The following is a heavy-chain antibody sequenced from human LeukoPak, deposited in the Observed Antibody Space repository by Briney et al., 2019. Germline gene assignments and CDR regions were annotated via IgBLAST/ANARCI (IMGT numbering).Heavy chain of an antibody. D-gene: IGHD2-2*01. CDR2: IYYSGST. J-gene: IGHJ5*02. CDR3: ARRVVPAATAWFDP. Sequence: SETLSLTCTVSGGSISSGGYYWSWIRQHPGKGLEWIGYIYYSGSTYYNPSLKSRVTISVDTSKNQFSLKLSSVTAADTAVYYCARRVVPAATAWFDPWGQGTLVTVSS. V-gene: IGHV4-31*03. CDR1: GGSISSGGYY.